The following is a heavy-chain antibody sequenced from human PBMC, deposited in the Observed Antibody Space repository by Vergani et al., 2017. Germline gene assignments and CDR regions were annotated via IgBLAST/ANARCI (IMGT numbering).Heavy chain of an antibody. CDR2: IITFFGTT. CDR3: ARLQVIVGATTYYYGMDV. D-gene: IGHD1-26*01. CDR1: GGPFKNSA. J-gene: IGHJ6*02. V-gene: IGHV1-69*13. Sequence: QVQLVQSGAEVKKPGSSVKVSCKASGGPFKNSAFSWVRQVPGQGLEWMGRIITFFGTTDYAQKFQGRFTIIADEFTKTVDMQLSNLRSEDTAVYYCARLQVIVGATTYYYGMDVWGQGTTVTVSS.